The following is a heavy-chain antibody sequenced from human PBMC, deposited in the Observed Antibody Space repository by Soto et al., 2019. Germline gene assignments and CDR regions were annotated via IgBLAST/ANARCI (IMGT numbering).Heavy chain of an antibody. CDR1: GYTFTSYG. CDR3: ASYVGYGLIDS. Sequence: QVQLVQSGAEVKKPGASVKVSCKASGYTFTSYGISWVRQAPGQGLEWMGWINAYNGNTNYAHKLQGRVTMTTDTSTSTAYMELSSLRADATAVYYFASYVGYGLIDSWGQGTLVTVCS. V-gene: IGHV1-18*01. J-gene: IGHJ4*02. CDR2: INAYNGNT. D-gene: IGHD5-18*01.